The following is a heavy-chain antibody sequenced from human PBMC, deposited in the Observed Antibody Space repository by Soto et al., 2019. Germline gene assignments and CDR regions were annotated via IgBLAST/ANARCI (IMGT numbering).Heavy chain of an antibody. Sequence: ASVKVSCKASGYTFTSYGISWVRQAPGQGLEWMGWISAYNGNTNYAQKLQGRVTMTTDTSTSTAYMELRSLRSDDTAVYYCASSESGYSYGYGAFDIWGQGAMVTVSS. D-gene: IGHD5-18*01. CDR2: ISAYNGNT. V-gene: IGHV1-18*04. CDR3: ASSESGYSYGYGAFDI. CDR1: GYTFTSYG. J-gene: IGHJ3*02.